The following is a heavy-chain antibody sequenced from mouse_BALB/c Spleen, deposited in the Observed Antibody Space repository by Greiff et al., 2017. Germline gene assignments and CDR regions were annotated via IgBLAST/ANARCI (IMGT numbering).Heavy chain of an antibody. Sequence: EVQVVASGGGLVPPGGSRQLSCAASGFTFSSFGMHWVRQAPEKGLAWVAYISSGSSTIYYADTVKGRFTISRDNPKTTLFLQMTSLRSEDTAMYYCALPYGYDGWYFDVWGAGTTVTVSS. J-gene: IGHJ1*01. CDR2: ISSGSSTI. D-gene: IGHD2-2*01. V-gene: IGHV5-17*02. CDR3: ALPYGYDGWYFDV. CDR1: GFTFSSFG.